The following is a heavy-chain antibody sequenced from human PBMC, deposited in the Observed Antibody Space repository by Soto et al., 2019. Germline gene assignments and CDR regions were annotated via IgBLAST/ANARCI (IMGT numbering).Heavy chain of an antibody. CDR1: GGSISSYY. CDR2: IYYSGST. Sequence: QVQLQESGPGLVKPSETLSLTCTVSGGSISSYYWSWIRQPPGKGLEWIGYIYYSGSTNYNPSLKSRVTISVDTSKNQFSLKLSSVTAADTAVYYCARHVEVICGLLDCRYFDPWGQGTLVTVSS. D-gene: IGHD2-2*01. J-gene: IGHJ5*02. V-gene: IGHV4-59*08. CDR3: ARHVEVICGLLDCRYFDP.